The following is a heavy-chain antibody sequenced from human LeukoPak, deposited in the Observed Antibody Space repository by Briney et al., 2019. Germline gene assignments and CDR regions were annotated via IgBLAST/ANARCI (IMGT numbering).Heavy chain of an antibody. J-gene: IGHJ4*02. CDR3: ARQAAGFDY. CDR2: ISAYNGDT. V-gene: IGHV1-18*01. CDR1: GYTFTSYA. D-gene: IGHD6-25*01. Sequence: ASVKVSCKASGYTFTSYAFNWVRQAPGQGLEWMRWISAYNGDTNYAQKLQGRVTISADKSTSTAYLQWSSLKASDTAMYYCARQAAGFDYWGQGTLLTVSS.